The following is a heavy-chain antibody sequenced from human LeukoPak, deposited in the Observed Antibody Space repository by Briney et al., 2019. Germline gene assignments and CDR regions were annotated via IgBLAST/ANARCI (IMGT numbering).Heavy chain of an antibody. CDR1: GFTFSSYS. CDR2: ISSSSSYI. Sequence: PGGSLRLSCAASGFTFSSYSMNWVRQAPGKGLEWVSSISSSSSYIYYADSVKGRFTISRDNAKNSLYLQMNSLRAEDTAVYYCARADSGSKRALDAFDIWGQGTMVTVSS. V-gene: IGHV3-21*01. J-gene: IGHJ3*02. CDR3: ARADSGSKRALDAFDI. D-gene: IGHD1-26*01.